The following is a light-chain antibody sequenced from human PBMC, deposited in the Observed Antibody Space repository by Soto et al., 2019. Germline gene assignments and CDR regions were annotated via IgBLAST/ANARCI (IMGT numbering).Light chain of an antibody. V-gene: IGKV3-20*01. CDR1: QSVSHNY. Sequence: EIVLTQSPGTLSLSPGERATLXXRASQSVSHNYLAWYQQKPGQAPRXXIDGASNRATGSPDRFSGSGSGTDFTLTISRLEPEDFAVYYCQQYGSAPWTFGQGTKVDIK. J-gene: IGKJ1*01. CDR2: GAS. CDR3: QQYGSAPWT.